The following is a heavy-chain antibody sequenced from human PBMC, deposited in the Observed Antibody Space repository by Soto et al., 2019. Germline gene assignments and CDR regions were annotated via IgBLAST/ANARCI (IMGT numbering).Heavy chain of an antibody. CDR3: AKDISSGWTKNWFDP. V-gene: IGHV3-33*06. Sequence: PGGSLRLSCAASGVTFSSSVMHWVRQAPGRGLEWVAVIWSDGSKKYYADSVKGRFTISRDSSKNTLYLQMNSLRAEDTAVYYCAKDISSGWTKNWFDPWGQGTLVTVSS. D-gene: IGHD6-19*01. J-gene: IGHJ5*02. CDR1: GVTFSSSV. CDR2: IWSDGSKK.